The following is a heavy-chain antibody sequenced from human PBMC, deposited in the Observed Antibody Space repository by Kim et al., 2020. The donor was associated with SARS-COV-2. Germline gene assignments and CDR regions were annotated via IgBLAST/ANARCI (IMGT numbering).Heavy chain of an antibody. CDR1: GFTFSSYS. Sequence: GGSLRLSCAASGFTFSSYSMNWVRQAPGKGLEWFSSISSSSSYIYYADSVKGRFTISRDNAKNSLYLQMNSLRAEDTAMYYCARDRDYDSSGYYYEDDFDLWRQGTMVTVSS. CDR3: ARDRDYDSSGYYYEDDFDL. V-gene: IGHV3-21*01. CDR2: ISSSSSYI. J-gene: IGHJ3*01. D-gene: IGHD3-22*01.